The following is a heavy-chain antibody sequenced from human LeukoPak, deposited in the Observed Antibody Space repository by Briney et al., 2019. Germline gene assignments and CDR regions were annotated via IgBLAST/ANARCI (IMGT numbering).Heavy chain of an antibody. D-gene: IGHD1-26*01. CDR3: ARSIFLEWELPPYYFDY. V-gene: IGHV4-34*01. CDR2: IYHSGST. Sequence: SETLSLTCAVYGGSFSGYYWSWIRQPPGKGLEWIGEIYHSGSTNYNPSLKSRVTISVDKSKNQFSLKLSSVTTADTAVYYCARSIFLEWELPPYYFDYWGQGTLVTVSS. J-gene: IGHJ4*02. CDR1: GGSFSGYY.